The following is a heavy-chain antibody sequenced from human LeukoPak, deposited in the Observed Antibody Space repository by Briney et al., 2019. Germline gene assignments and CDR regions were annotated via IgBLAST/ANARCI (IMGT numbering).Heavy chain of an antibody. Sequence: SETLSLTCAVYGGSFSGYYWSWIRQPPGKGLEWIGEINHSGSTNYNPSLKSRVTISVDTSKNQFSLKLSSVTAADAAVYYCARGPGSSWDYWGHGTLVTVSS. V-gene: IGHV4-34*01. CDR3: ARGPGSSWDY. CDR1: GGSFSGYY. D-gene: IGHD6-6*01. CDR2: INHSGST. J-gene: IGHJ4*01.